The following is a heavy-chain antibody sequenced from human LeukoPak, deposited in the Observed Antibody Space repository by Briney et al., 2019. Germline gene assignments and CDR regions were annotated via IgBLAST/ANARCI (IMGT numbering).Heavy chain of an antibody. CDR3: VAFYGDFVGAFDY. CDR2: ISRSSSYK. J-gene: IGHJ4*02. D-gene: IGHD4-17*01. Sequence: PGGSLRLSCAASGFTFSSYFMSWVRQAPGKGLEWVSSISRSSSYKHSADSVQGRFTISRDNAKNSLYLHMNSLRAEDTAVYYCVAFYGDFVGAFDYWGQGTLVTVSS. CDR1: GFTFSSYF. V-gene: IGHV3-21*01.